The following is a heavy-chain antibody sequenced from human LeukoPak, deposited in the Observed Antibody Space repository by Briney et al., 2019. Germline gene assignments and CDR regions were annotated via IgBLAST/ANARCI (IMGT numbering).Heavy chain of an antibody. CDR3: ARDLYRIVVVPHYFDY. J-gene: IGHJ4*02. V-gene: IGHV3-7*01. CDR2: IKKDGSEK. CDR1: GFTFSSYW. Sequence: GSLRLSCAASGFTFSSYWMSWVRQAPGKGLEWVANIKKDGSEKYYVDSVKGRFTISRDNAKTSLYLQMNSLRAEDTAVYYCARDLYRIVVVPHYFDYWGQGTLVTVSS. D-gene: IGHD3-22*01.